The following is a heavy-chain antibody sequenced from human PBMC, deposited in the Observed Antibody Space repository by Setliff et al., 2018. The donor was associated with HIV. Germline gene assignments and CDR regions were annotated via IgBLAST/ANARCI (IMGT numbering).Heavy chain of an antibody. Sequence: SETLSLTCTVSGGSISSSSYYWGWIRQPPGKGLEWVGSIYYSGRSTYNPSLKSRVTISVDTSMDQFSLKLNSVTAADTAVYYCAAASSWDPLLDYWGQGTLVTVSS. CDR2: IYYSGRS. D-gene: IGHD6-13*01. V-gene: IGHV4-39*07. CDR3: AAASSWDPLLDY. CDR1: GGSISSSSYY. J-gene: IGHJ4*02.